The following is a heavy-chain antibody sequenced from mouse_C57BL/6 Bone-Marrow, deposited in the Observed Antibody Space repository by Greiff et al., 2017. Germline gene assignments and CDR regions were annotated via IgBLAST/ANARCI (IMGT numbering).Heavy chain of an antibody. CDR2: IDPSDSYT. CDR3: ARESSGYAMDY. Sequence: QVQLQQPGAELVMPGASVKLSCKASGYTFTSYWMHWVKQRPGQGLEWIGEIDPSDSYTNYNQKFKGKSTLTVDKSSSTAYMQLSSLTSEYSAVYYCARESSGYAMDYWGQGTSVTVSS. J-gene: IGHJ4*01. V-gene: IGHV1-69*01. CDR1: GYTFTSYW. D-gene: IGHD3-2*02.